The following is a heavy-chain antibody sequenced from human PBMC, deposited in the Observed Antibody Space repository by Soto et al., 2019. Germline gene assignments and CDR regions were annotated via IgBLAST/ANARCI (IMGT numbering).Heavy chain of an antibody. V-gene: IGHV3-30*18. CDR1: GFTFSHYG. CDR2: ISFDGSNR. CDR3: AKCPRISSWYYFDF. J-gene: IGHJ4*02. D-gene: IGHD6-13*01. Sequence: QVQLVESGGGVVQPGRSLRLSCAASGFTFSHYGMHWVRQAPGRGLEWVAVISFDGSNRDYADSVKGRFIISRDNSKNTVYLEMNSLRPEDTAVYYCAKCPRISSWYYFDFWGQGALVTVSS.